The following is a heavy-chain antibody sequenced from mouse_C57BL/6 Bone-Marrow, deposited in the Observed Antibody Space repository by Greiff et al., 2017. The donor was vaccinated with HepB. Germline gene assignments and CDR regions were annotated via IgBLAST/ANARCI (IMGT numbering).Heavy chain of an antibody. CDR2: IDPSDSYT. D-gene: IGHD2-4*01. CDR1: GYTFTSYW. J-gene: IGHJ2*01. V-gene: IGHV1-50*01. CDR3: ASGITTDFDY. Sequence: QVQLQQPGAELVKPGASVKLSCKASGYTFTSYWMQWVKQRPGQGLEWIGEIDPSDSYTNYNQKFKGKATLTVDTSSSTAYMQLSSLTSEDSAVYYCASGITTDFDYWDQGTTLTVSS.